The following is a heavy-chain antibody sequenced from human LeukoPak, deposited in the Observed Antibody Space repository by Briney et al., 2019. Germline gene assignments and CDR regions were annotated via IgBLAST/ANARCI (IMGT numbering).Heavy chain of an antibody. CDR2: ISYDGSNK. V-gene: IGHV3-30*18. CDR1: GFTFSSYG. D-gene: IGHD3-10*01. CDR3: AKGGSGSYHYFDY. J-gene: IGHJ4*02. Sequence: GGSLRLSCAASGFTFSSYGMHWVRQAPGKGLEWVAVISYDGSNKYYADSVEGRFTISRDNSKNTLYLQMNSLRAEDTAVYYCAKGGSGSYHYFDYWGQGTLVTVSS.